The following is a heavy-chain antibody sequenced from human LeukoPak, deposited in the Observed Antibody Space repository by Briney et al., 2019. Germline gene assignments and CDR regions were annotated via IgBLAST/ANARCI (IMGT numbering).Heavy chain of an antibody. CDR3: ARSFYPIGSMVRGVRSLFSSGYDY. CDR1: GGTFSSYA. J-gene: IGHJ4*02. V-gene: IGHV1-69*05. CDR2: IIPIFGTA. D-gene: IGHD3-10*01. Sequence: SVKVSCKASGGTFSSYAISWVRQAPGQGLEWMGGIIPIFGTANYAQKFQGRVTITTDESASTAYMELSSLRSEDTAVYYCARSFYPIGSMVRGVRSLFSSGYDYWGQGTLVTVSS.